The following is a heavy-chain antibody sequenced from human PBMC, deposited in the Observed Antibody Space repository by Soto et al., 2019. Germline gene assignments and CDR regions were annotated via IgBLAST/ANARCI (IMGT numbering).Heavy chain of an antibody. V-gene: IGHV3-21*01. Sequence: GGSLRLSCAASGFTFSSYSMNWVRQAPGKGLEWVSSISSSSSYIYYADSVKGRLIISRDNAKNSLYLQMNSLRAEDTAVYYCARVAYCGGDCYTGHDAFDIWGQGTMVTVSS. D-gene: IGHD2-21*02. CDR1: GFTFSSYS. J-gene: IGHJ3*02. CDR3: ARVAYCGGDCYTGHDAFDI. CDR2: ISSSSSYI.